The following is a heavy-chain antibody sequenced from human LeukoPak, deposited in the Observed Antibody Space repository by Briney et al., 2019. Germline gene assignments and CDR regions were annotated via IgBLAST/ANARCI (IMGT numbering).Heavy chain of an antibody. Sequence: GGSLRLSCAASGFTFSSYGMHWVRQAPGKGLEWVAVISYDGSNKYYADSVKGRFTISRDNSKNTLYLQMNSLRAEDTAVYYCAKDPVASYYGSGSYHYGMDVWGQGTTVTVSS. CDR1: GFTFSSYG. CDR2: ISYDGSNK. D-gene: IGHD3-10*01. V-gene: IGHV3-30*18. J-gene: IGHJ6*02. CDR3: AKDPVASYYGSGSYHYGMDV.